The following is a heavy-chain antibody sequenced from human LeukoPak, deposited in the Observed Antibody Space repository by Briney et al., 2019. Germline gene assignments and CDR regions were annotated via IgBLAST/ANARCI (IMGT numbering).Heavy chain of an antibody. CDR3: ARREPYYYDSSGYHYYLDY. CDR1: GGSISSSSYY. CDR2: IYYSGST. V-gene: IGHV4-39*01. J-gene: IGHJ4*02. Sequence: PSETLSLTCTVSGGSISSSSYYWGWIRQPPGKGLEWIGSIYYSGSTYYNPSLKSRVTISVDTSKNQFSLKLSSVTAADTAVYYCARREPYYYDSSGYHYYLDYWGQGTLVTVSS. D-gene: IGHD3-22*01.